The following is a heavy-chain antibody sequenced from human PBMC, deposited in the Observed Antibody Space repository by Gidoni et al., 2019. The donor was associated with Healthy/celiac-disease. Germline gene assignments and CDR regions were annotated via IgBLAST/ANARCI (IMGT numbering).Heavy chain of an antibody. J-gene: IGHJ6*02. D-gene: IGHD3-3*01. CDR1: GFTFGDYA. Sequence: EVQLVESGGGLVKPGRSLRPSCTASGFTFGDYAMSWFRSAPGKGLEWVGFIRSKAYGGTTEYAASVKGRFTISRDDSKSIAYLQMNSLKTEDTAVYYCTNREGFITIFGVVTRPADYYYGMDVWGQGTTVTVSS. CDR3: TNREGFITIFGVVTRPADYYYGMDV. V-gene: IGHV3-49*05. CDR2: IRSKAYGGTT.